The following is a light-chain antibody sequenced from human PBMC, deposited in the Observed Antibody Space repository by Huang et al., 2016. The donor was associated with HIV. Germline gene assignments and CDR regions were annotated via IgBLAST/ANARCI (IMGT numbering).Light chain of an antibody. J-gene: IGKJ1*01. CDR2: GAS. CDR1: QSISSSY. V-gene: IGKV3-20*01. CDR3: QQYGSSSWT. Sequence: EIVLTQSPGTLSLSPGERATLSCRASQSISSSYLAWYLQKPGQAPRLLLYGASSRATGIPDRFSGSGSGTDFTLTISRLESEDFAVYYCQQYGSSSWTFGQGTKVEIK.